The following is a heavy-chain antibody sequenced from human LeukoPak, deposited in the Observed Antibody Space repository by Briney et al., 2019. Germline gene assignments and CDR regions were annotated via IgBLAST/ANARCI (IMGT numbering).Heavy chain of an antibody. V-gene: IGHV3-33*01. D-gene: IGHD6-13*01. Sequence: GRSLRLSCAASGFTFRSYGMHWVRQAPGKGLEWVAVIWYDGSNKYYADSVKGRFTISRDNSKNTLYLQMNSLRAEDTAVYYCARVAHYSSSWYDPSFYYYGMDVWGQGTTVTVSS. CDR3: ARVAHYSSSWYDPSFYYYGMDV. CDR1: GFTFRSYG. CDR2: IWYDGSNK. J-gene: IGHJ6*02.